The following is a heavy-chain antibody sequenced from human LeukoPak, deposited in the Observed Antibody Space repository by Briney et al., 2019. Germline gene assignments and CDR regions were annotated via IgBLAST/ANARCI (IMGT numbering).Heavy chain of an antibody. CDR1: GGSISSSNG. D-gene: IGHD3-22*01. CDR2: IYHSGST. J-gene: IGHJ4*02. CDR3: ARGYYDSSGYYSP. Sequence: SGTLSLICGVSGGSISSSNGWGWVRQRPGKGLEWIGEIYHSGSTNYTPYLKSRVTISVDKSKNQFSLKLSSVTAADTAVYYCARGYYDSSGYYSPWGQGTLVTVSS. V-gene: IGHV4-4*02.